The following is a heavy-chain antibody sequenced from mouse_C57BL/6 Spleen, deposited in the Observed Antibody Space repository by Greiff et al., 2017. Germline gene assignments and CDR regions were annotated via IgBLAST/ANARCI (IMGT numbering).Heavy chain of an antibody. Sequence: DVKLVESGGGLVQPKGSLKLSCAASGFSFNTYAMNWVRQAPGKGLEWVARIRSKSNNYATYYADSVKDRFTISRDDSESMLYLQMNNLKTEDTAMYYCVSDYRWRYAMDYWGQGTSVTVSS. CDR1: GFSFNTYA. CDR2: IRSKSNNYAT. V-gene: IGHV10-1*01. J-gene: IGHJ4*01. CDR3: VSDYRWRYAMDY. D-gene: IGHD5-5*01.